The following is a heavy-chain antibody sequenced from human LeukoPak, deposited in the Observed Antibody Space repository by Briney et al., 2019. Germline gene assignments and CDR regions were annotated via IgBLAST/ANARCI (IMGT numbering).Heavy chain of an antibody. D-gene: IGHD5-18*01. CDR1: GYTFTSYA. J-gene: IGHJ5*02. CDR3: ARDFRGYSYGPRRSNWFDP. CDR2: INTNTGNP. Sequence: ASAKVSCKASGYTFTSYAMNWVRQAPGQGLEWMGWINTNTGNPTYAQGFTGRFVFSLDTSVSTAYLQISSLKAEDTAVYYCARDFRGYSYGPRRSNWFDPWGQGTLVTVSS. V-gene: IGHV7-4-1*02.